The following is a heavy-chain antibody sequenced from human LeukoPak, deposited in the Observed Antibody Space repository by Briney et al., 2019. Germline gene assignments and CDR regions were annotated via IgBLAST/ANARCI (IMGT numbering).Heavy chain of an antibody. CDR1: GYTFTSYD. V-gene: IGHV1-8*01. J-gene: IGHJ4*02. D-gene: IGHD3-22*01. Sequence: ASVKVSCKASGYTFTSYDINWVRQATGQGLEWMGWMNPNSGSTDQAQKFQGRITMTRNTSISTAYMELRSLRSDDTAVYYCARDLTAYYDSSAFDYWGQGTLVTVSS. CDR3: ARDLTAYYDSSAFDY. CDR2: MNPNSGST.